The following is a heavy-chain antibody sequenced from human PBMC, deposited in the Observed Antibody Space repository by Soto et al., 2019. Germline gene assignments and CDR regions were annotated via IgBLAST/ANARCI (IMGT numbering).Heavy chain of an antibody. V-gene: IGHV4-34*01. CDR1: GGSFSGYH. CDR3: ARIPGSDYSDPHDY. D-gene: IGHD4-17*01. J-gene: IGHJ4*02. CDR2: ITHRGSP. Sequence: PSETLSLTCAVFGGSFSGYHWTWIRQPPGRGLDWIGEITHRGSPNYNPSLKSRVTISIDASTRQFSLNLRPVTAADTAVYYCARIPGSDYSDPHDYWGQGTLVTVSS.